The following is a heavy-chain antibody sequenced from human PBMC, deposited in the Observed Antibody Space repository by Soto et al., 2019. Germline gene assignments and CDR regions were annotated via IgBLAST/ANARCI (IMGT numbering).Heavy chain of an antibody. Sequence: GESLKISCEVSGYSFTSHWICWVRQMPGKGLEWVGIIFPSDSDTRYSRSFEGQVTISVETSATTTYLQWSSLKASDSAIYYCARHRSSGWYDQSDYWGQWTLVTFCS. V-gene: IGHV5-51*01. CDR3: ARHRSSGWYDQSDY. CDR2: IFPSDSDT. J-gene: IGHJ4*02. CDR1: GYSFTSHW. D-gene: IGHD6-19*01.